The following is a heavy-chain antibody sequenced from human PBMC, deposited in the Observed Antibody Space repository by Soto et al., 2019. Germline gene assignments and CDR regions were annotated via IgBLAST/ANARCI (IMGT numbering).Heavy chain of an antibody. D-gene: IGHD4-4*01. Sequence: SETLSLTGTVSGGSSRSGGYYWSWIRQHPETGLEWIGNILYSGSTYYNPSLKSRVTISVDTSKNQFSLNLSTVTAADTAVYFCPRSYYNPYVFAYWGQGTLVTASS. CDR3: PRSYYNPYVFAY. J-gene: IGHJ4*02. CDR2: ILYSGST. CDR1: GGSSRSGGYY. V-gene: IGHV4-31*03.